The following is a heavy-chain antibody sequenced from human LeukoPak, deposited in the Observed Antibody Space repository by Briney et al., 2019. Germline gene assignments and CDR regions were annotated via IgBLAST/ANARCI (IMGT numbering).Heavy chain of an antibody. CDR2: ISWNSGSI. CDR3: AKDIGIPYYYYGMDV. Sequence: GGSLRLSCAASGFTFDDYAMHWVRQAPGKGLEWVSGISWNSGSIGYADSVKGRFTISRDNAKNSLYLQMNSLRAEDTALYYCAKDIGIPYYYYGMDVWGQGTTVTVSS. D-gene: IGHD5-18*01. CDR1: GFTFDDYA. V-gene: IGHV3-9*01. J-gene: IGHJ6*02.